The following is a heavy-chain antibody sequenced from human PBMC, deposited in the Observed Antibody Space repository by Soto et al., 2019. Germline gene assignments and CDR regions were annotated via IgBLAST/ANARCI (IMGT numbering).Heavy chain of an antibody. CDR2: ISYDGNNK. V-gene: IGHV3-30*18. Sequence: GGSLRLSCAASGFSFSNYGMHWVCQAPGKGLEWVAVISYDGNNKYYEDSVKGRFTISRDNSKNTLYLQMNSLRAEDTAVYYCAKQHLGYCSTTSCALDFWGQGT. J-gene: IGHJ4*02. CDR1: GFSFSNYG. CDR3: AKQHLGYCSTTSCALDF. D-gene: IGHD2-2*01.